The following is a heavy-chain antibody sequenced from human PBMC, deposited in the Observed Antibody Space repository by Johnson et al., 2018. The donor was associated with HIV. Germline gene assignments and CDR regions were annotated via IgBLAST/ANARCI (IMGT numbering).Heavy chain of an antibody. CDR1: GFTFSTYA. D-gene: IGHD5-12*01. V-gene: IGHV3-30-3*01. J-gene: IGHJ3*02. CDR3: ARVGVSGYDLAAFDI. Sequence: QMLLVESGGGVVQPGRSLRLSCAASGFTFSTYAIHWVRQAPGKGLEWLALLSYDGINKYYADSVKGRFSISRDNSRNTLYLQMSSLRPEDPAVYFCARVGVSGYDLAAFDIWGQGTMVTVSS. CDR2: LSYDGINK.